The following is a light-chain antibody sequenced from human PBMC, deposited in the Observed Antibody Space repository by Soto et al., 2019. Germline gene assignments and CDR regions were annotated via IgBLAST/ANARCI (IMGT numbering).Light chain of an antibody. CDR1: QTVSSW. Sequence: DIQMTQSPSTLSASVGVRVTITCRASQTVSSWLAWYQQKPGKAPKLLIYDVSSLESGVPSRFSGSGSGTEFTLTISSLQPDDFATYYCQQYYSYSRTFGQGTKVEVK. CDR2: DVS. V-gene: IGKV1-5*01. J-gene: IGKJ1*01. CDR3: QQYYSYSRT.